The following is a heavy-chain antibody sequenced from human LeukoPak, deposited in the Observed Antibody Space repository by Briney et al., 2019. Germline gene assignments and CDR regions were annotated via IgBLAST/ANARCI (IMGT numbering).Heavy chain of an antibody. Sequence: GGSLRLSCAASGFTFSSYGMHWVRQAPGKGLEWVAVISYDGSNKYYADSVKGRFTISRDNSKNTLYLQMNSLRAEDTAVYYCASGGWYSDFDYWGQGTLVTVSS. CDR2: ISYDGSNK. D-gene: IGHD6-19*01. CDR1: GFTFSSYG. CDR3: ASGGWYSDFDY. J-gene: IGHJ4*02. V-gene: IGHV3-30*03.